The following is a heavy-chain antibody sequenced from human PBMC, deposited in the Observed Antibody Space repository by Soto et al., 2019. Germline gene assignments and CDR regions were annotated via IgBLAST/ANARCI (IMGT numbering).Heavy chain of an antibody. J-gene: IGHJ6*02. CDR2: IIPIFGRG. CDR1: GDSFISYA. CDR3: ARDGSTVETAMVSQCYCGMDV. V-gene: IGHV1-69*12. D-gene: IGHD5-18*01. Sequence: QVQLVQSGAEVRKPGSSVKVSCKVSGDSFISYAISWVRQAPGQGLEWMGGIIPIFGRGNYAQRFQGRVAITADESTSSVHMELSGLGSEDTAVYYWARDGSTVETAMVSQCYCGMDVWGQGTTVTVSS.